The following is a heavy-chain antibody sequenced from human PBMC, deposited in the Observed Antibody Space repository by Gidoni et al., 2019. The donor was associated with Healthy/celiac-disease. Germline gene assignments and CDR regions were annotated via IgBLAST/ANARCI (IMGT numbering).Heavy chain of an antibody. V-gene: IGHV3-53*02. CDR1: GFTVSSNY. D-gene: IGHD1-26*01. Sequence: EVQLVETGGGLIQPGGSLRLSCAASGFTVSSNYMSWGRQAPGKGLEWVSVIYSGGSTYYADSVKGRFTISRDNAKNTLYLQMNSRRAEDTAVYYCARDKAGAWGDAFDIWGQGTMVTVSS. J-gene: IGHJ3*02. CDR2: IYSGGST. CDR3: ARDKAGAWGDAFDI.